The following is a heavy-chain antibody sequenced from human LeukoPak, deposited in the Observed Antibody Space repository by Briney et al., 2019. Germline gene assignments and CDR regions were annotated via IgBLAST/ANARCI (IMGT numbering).Heavy chain of an antibody. CDR2: MSSDGSNK. CDR3: ARALSSGWSHAFDI. CDR1: GFIFSVYT. V-gene: IGHV3-30-3*01. Sequence: HPGGSLILSCAASGFIFSVYTIHWVRQAPGKGLEWVAVMSSDGSNKYYADSVKGRFTISRDNSRNTMYLQMNSLRAEDTAVYYCARALSSGWSHAFDIWGQGTMVTVSS. J-gene: IGHJ3*02. D-gene: IGHD6-19*01.